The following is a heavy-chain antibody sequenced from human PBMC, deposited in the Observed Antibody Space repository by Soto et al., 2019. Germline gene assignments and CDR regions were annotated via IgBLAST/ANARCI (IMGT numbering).Heavy chain of an antibody. J-gene: IGHJ4*01. Sequence: SETLSLTCTVSGASIGSSYWSWIRQPPGKGLEWIGYIFYSGSTNYSPSLNSRVSISIDTSNSQFSLTLSSVTAADTAVCYCERVSTVTKLDYWGHGILVTVSS. CDR2: IFYSGST. CDR3: ERVSTVTKLDY. V-gene: IGHV4-59*01. CDR1: GASIGSSY. D-gene: IGHD4-17*01.